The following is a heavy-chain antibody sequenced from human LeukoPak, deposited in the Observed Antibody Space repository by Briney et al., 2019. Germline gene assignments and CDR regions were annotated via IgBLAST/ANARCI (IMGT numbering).Heavy chain of an antibody. CDR2: ISSSSSTI. V-gene: IGHV3-48*04. J-gene: IGHJ4*02. CDR1: GFTFSSYS. CDR3: AKVCCGGDCYSPYYFDY. Sequence: GGSLRLSCAASGFTFSSYSMNWVRQAPGKGLEWVSYISSSSSTIYYADSVKGRFTISRDNAKNSLYLQMNSLRAEDAAVYYCAKVCCGGDCYSPYYFDYWGQGTLVTVSS. D-gene: IGHD2-21*02.